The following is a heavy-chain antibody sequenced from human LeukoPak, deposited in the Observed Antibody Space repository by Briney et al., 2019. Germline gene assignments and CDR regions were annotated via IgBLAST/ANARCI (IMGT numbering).Heavy chain of an antibody. CDR3: ARAHINWGSYYYYMDV. Sequence: ASVKVSCKVSGYTLSELSVNWVRQAPGQGLEWMGGFDAEDGETKYAQKFQGRVTMTEDTSTDTAYMELSGLRSEDTAVYYCARAHINWGSYYYYMDVWGKGTTVTVSS. D-gene: IGHD7-27*01. V-gene: IGHV1-24*01. CDR2: FDAEDGET. J-gene: IGHJ6*03. CDR1: GYTLSELS.